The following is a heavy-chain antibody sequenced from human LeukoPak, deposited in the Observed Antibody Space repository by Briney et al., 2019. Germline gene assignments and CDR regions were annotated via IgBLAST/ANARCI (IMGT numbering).Heavy chain of an antibody. D-gene: IGHD6-19*01. CDR1: GEPFNGYY. Sequence: SETLSLTCAVYGEPFNGYYWNWIRQSPGKGLEWIGEINHSGSTNYNPSLKSRVTISVDTSKNQFSLKLSSVTAADTAVYYCARDSPGSGFDPWGQGTLVTVSS. CDR3: ARDSPGSGFDP. CDR2: INHSGST. V-gene: IGHV4-34*01. J-gene: IGHJ5*02.